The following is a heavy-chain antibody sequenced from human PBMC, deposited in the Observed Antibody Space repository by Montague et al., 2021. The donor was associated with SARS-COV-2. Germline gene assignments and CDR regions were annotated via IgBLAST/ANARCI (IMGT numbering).Heavy chain of an antibody. CDR3: ARDPRYSLSWSFDY. Sequence: CAISGDSVVSHSANWNWTRLYPCQGLEWLGRLYFRKKRYYDYAVSVKXRMTISPDTSKNQFSLHLSSVTPEDRAVYYCARDPRYSLSWSFDYWGQGTLVTLPS. J-gene: IGHJ4*02. D-gene: IGHD6-13*01. V-gene: IGHV6-1*01. CDR1: GDSVVSHSAN. CDR2: LYFRKKRYY.